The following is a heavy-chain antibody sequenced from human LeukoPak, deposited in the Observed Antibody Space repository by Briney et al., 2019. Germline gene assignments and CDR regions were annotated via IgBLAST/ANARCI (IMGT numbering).Heavy chain of an antibody. Sequence: GGSLRLSCAASGFTFSSYWMHWVRQAPGKGLVWVSRINSDGSSTSYADSVKGRFTISRDNAKNTLYLQMNSLRAEDTAVYYCARVVTIFGVVIVDAFDIWGQGTMVTVSS. V-gene: IGHV3-74*01. D-gene: IGHD3-3*01. CDR3: ARVVTIFGVVIVDAFDI. J-gene: IGHJ3*02. CDR2: INSDGSST. CDR1: GFTFSSYW.